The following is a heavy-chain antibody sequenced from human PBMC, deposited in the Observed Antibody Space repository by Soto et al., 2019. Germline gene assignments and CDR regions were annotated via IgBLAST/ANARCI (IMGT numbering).Heavy chain of an antibody. Sequence: SEALSLTCTVSGGSVSSGSYYWSWIRQPPGKGLEWIGYIYYSGGTNYNPSLKSRVTISVDTSKNQFSLKLSSVTAADTAVYYCARHLGYCSSTSCPKSHFDYWGQGTLVTVSS. CDR3: ARHLGYCSSTSCPKSHFDY. CDR2: IYYSGGT. D-gene: IGHD2-2*01. J-gene: IGHJ4*02. CDR1: GGSVSSGSYY. V-gene: IGHV4-61*01.